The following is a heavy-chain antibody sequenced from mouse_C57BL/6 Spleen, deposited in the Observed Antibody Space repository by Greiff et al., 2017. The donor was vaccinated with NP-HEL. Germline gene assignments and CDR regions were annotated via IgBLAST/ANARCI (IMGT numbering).Heavy chain of an antibody. D-gene: IGHD2-3*01. CDR2: ISSGGSYT. CDR3: ARLDGDWYFDV. CDR1: GFTFSSYG. Sequence: EVHLVESGGDLVKPGGSLKLSCAASGFTFSSYGMSWVRQTPDKRLEWVATISSGGSYTYYPDSVKGRFTISRDNAKNTLYLQMSSLKSEDTAMYYCARLDGDWYFDVWGTGTTVTVSS. J-gene: IGHJ1*03. V-gene: IGHV5-6*01.